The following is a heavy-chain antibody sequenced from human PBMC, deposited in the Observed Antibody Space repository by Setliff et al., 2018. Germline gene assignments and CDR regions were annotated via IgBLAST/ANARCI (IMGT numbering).Heavy chain of an antibody. CDR1: GFSISSGYY. CDR2: INHSGNT. Sequence: KPSETLSLTCAVSGFSISSGYYWGWIRQPPGKGLEWIGEINHSGNTNYNPSLKSRVTISVDTSKNQISLKLSSVTAADTAVYYYARGHPPSDSSGYYYAYWGQGTLVTVSS. CDR3: ARGHPPSDSSGYYYAY. J-gene: IGHJ4*02. D-gene: IGHD3-22*01. V-gene: IGHV4-38-2*01.